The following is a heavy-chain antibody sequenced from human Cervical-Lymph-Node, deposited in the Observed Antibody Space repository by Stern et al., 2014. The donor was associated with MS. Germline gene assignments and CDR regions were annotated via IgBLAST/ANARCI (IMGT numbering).Heavy chain of an antibody. V-gene: IGHV3-7*01. CDR2: IKQDGSEK. D-gene: IGHD6-13*01. J-gene: IGHJ4*02. CDR1: GFTFNNYW. Sequence: EVQLVESGGGLVQPGGSLRLSCAASGFTFNNYWMTWVRQAPGKGLEWVANIKQDGSEKFYVNSVKGRFTISRDNAKNSLYLQMNALKAEDTAVYYCARDDTSSSWYNYGGQGTLVTVSS. CDR3: ARDDTSSSWYNY.